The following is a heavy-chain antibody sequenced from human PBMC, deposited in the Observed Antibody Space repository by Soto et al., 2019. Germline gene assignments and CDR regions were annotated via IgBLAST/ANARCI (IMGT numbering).Heavy chain of an antibody. D-gene: IGHD6-13*01. CDR1: GDSVSSNSAA. Sequence: SQTLSLTCAISGDSVSSNSAAWNWIRHSPSRGLEWLGRTYYRSKWYNDYAVSMRSRITINPDTTKNQFSLQLNSATPEDTAVYYWPRVKSSICYGGYYYYYGMDGWGQGTTVTVSS. CDR3: PRVKSSICYGGYYYYYGMDG. J-gene: IGHJ6*02. CDR2: TYYRSKWYN. V-gene: IGHV6-1*01.